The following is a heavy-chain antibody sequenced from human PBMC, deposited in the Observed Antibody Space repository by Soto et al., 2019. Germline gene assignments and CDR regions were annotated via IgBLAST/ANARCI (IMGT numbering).Heavy chain of an antibody. D-gene: IGHD2-21*02. Sequence: ASVKVSCKTSGYTFTNYYLHWVRQAPGQGLEWMGWINPRSRGTNYAQKFQGRVTMTSDTSISTAYMALTSLTSDDTAIYYCARQLAYCGGDCYTEPIDYWGQGTLVTVSS. J-gene: IGHJ4*02. CDR2: INPRSRGT. CDR3: ARQLAYCGGDCYTEPIDY. V-gene: IGHV1-2*02. CDR1: GYTFTNYY.